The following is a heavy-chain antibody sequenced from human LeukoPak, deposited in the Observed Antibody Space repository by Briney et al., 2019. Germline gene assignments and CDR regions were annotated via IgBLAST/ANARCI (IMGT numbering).Heavy chain of an antibody. CDR2: ISSSGSTI. Sequence: GGSLRLSCAASGFTFSDYYMSWIRQAPGKGLEWVSYISSSGSTIYYADSVKGRFTNSRDNAKNSLYLQMNSLRAEDTAVYYCARGRDCTNGVCYTAGYFDYWGQGTLVTVSS. V-gene: IGHV3-11*04. D-gene: IGHD2-8*01. CDR3: ARGRDCTNGVCYTAGYFDY. J-gene: IGHJ4*02. CDR1: GFTFSDYY.